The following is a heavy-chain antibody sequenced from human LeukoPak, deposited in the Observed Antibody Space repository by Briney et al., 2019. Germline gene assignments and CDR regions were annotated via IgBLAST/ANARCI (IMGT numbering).Heavy chain of an antibody. V-gene: IGHV4-39*07. D-gene: IGHD2-15*01. J-gene: IGHJ5*02. CDR2: FSYSGST. CDR3: ARDHTVVVVVAATQAHWFDP. CDR1: GDSISSSSYY. Sequence: SETLSLTCTVSGDSISSSSYYWGWIRQPPGKGLEWIGSFSYSGSTYYNPSLKSRVTISVDTSKNQFSLKLSSVTAADTAVYYCARDHTVVVVVAATQAHWFDPWGQGTLVTVSS.